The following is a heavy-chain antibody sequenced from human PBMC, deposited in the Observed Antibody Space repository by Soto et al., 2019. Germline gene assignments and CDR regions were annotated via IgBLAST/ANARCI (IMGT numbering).Heavy chain of an antibody. CDR3: ARFNPAY. CDR1: GGSIGSSGYY. V-gene: IGHV4-39*01. Sequence: QLQLQESGPGLVKPSETLSLTCTVSGGSIGSSGYYWGWIRQPPGKGLEWIANIHHSGGTYYNPSLKSRVTISAETSKNQFSLNLSSVTAADTAMYFCARFNPAYWGQGTLVTVSS. J-gene: IGHJ4*02. CDR2: IHHSGGT.